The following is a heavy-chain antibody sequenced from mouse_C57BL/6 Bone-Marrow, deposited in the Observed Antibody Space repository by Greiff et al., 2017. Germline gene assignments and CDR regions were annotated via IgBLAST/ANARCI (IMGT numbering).Heavy chain of an antibody. V-gene: IGHV5-12*01. J-gene: IGHJ3*01. CDR1: GFTFSDYY. CDR2: ISNGGGST. Sequence: EVQLQESGGGLVQPGGSLKLSCAASGFTFSDYYMYWVRQTPETRLEWVAYISNGGGSTYYPDTVKGRFTISRDHAKNTLYLQMSRLKSEDTAMYYCARRYGSSYVWFAYWGQGTLVTVSA. CDR3: ARRYGSSYVWFAY. D-gene: IGHD1-1*01.